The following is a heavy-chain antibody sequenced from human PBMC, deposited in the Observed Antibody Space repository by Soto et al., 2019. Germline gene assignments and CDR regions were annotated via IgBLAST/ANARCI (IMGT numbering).Heavy chain of an antibody. J-gene: IGHJ6*04. V-gene: IGHV1-69*01. CDR3: ARHMGKGNYYYYTLDV. CDR1: GYAFSDSA. Sequence: QVHLAQSGAEVKKPGSSVRLSCKTSGYAFSDSAISWVRQAPGQGIEWVGGIVPIHATPRYGQKFLDRVSITADESTATAYMELSSLRPEDTAIYYCARHMGKGNYYYYTLDVWGEGTTVTVSS. D-gene: IGHD7-27*01. CDR2: IVPIHATP.